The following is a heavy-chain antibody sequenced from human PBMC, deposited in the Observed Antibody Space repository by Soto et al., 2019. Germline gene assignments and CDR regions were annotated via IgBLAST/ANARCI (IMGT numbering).Heavy chain of an antibody. CDR3: ARTPMVLTRSYFDP. CDR1: GGSISSGDYF. CDR2: IYFSGNA. Sequence: SETLSLTCTVSGGSISSGDYFWTWIRQLPGKGLEWMGYIYFSGNAYYNPSLKSRLTMSVDTSKNQFSLRLTSVTAAETGLYYCARTPMVLTRSYFDPWGQGTPVTVSA. D-gene: IGHD3-22*01. V-gene: IGHV4-30-4*08. J-gene: IGHJ4*02.